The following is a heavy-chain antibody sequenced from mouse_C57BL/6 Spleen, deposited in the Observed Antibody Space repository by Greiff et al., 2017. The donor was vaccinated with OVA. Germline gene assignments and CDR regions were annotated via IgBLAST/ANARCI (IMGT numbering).Heavy chain of an antibody. CDR2: INPNDGDT. J-gene: IGHJ4*01. CDR3: ARSISTDYAMDY. CDR1: GYSFTHSC. Sequence: EVQLQQSGPELVKPGASVKISCKASGYSFTHSCLNWVKQSNGKSLEWIGGINPNDGDTSYNQKFKGKATLTVDQSSSTAYMQLNSLTYEDSAVYYCARSISTDYAMDYWGQGTSVTVSS. V-gene: IGHV1-39*01.